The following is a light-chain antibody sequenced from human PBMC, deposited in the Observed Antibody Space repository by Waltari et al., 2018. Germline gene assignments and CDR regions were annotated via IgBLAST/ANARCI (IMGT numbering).Light chain of an antibody. Sequence: QSVLTQPPSTSGTPGQTVTIPCSGRKSNIGGNNVNWYQQFPGSAPKLRIYTNNQRPPGVPDRFSGTKSGTSASLAISGLQSEDEADYCCATWDDSVRGVVFGGGTKLTVL. J-gene: IGLJ3*02. CDR3: ATWDDSVRGVV. CDR1: KSNIGGNN. CDR2: TNN. V-gene: IGLV1-44*01.